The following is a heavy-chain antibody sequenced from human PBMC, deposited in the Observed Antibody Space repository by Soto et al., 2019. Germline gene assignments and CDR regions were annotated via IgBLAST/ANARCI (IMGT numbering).Heavy chain of an antibody. Sequence: VQLLESGGGLVQPGGSLRLSCAASGFIFRDYAMNWVRQAPGKGLEWVSDISGSGDSARYADSVKGRYTISRANSRNTIYLQINSLRVDDTAVYYCGKERRGSGWSVCNFWGQGSLVTVSS. J-gene: IGHJ4*02. V-gene: IGHV3-23*01. D-gene: IGHD6-19*01. CDR1: GFIFRDYA. CDR2: ISGSGDSA. CDR3: GKERRGSGWSVCNF.